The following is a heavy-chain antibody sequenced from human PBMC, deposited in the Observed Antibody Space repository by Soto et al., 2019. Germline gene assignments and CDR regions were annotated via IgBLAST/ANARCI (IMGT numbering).Heavy chain of an antibody. CDR2: IYYSGST. J-gene: IGHJ6*02. CDR3: ARDKVRGDYYYYYGMDV. D-gene: IGHD3-10*01. V-gene: IGHV4-59*01. CDR1: GGSISSYY. Sequence: SETLSLTCTVSGGSISSYYWSWIRQPPGKGQEWIGYIYYSGSTNYNPSLKSRVTISVDTSKNQFSLKLSSVTAADTAVYYCARDKVRGDYYYYYGMDVWGQGTTVTVSS.